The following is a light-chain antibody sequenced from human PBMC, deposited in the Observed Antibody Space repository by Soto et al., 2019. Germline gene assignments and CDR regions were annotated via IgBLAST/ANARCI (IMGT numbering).Light chain of an antibody. CDR3: QQYNNWPIT. Sequence: EVVMTQSPATLSVSPGERATLSCRASQSIRANFGWYQQKPGQAPRLLIYGASTRATGITARFSGSGSGTEFTLTITSLQSEDFAVYYCQQYNNWPITVGQGTRLEIK. V-gene: IGKV3-15*01. CDR2: GAS. CDR1: QSIRAN. J-gene: IGKJ5*01.